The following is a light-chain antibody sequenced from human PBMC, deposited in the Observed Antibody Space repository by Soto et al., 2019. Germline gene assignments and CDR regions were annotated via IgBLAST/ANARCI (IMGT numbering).Light chain of an antibody. CDR2: LGS. J-gene: IGKJ2*01. CDR3: MQALETPYT. Sequence: EIVMTQSPPSLTVTPGEPASISCRSSQRLLHSNGNTFLDWYLQKPGQSPQLLIYLGSNRASGVPDRVSGSEAGTDFTLKISRVEAEDAGVYYCMQALETPYTFGQGTKLEIE. V-gene: IGKV2-28*01. CDR1: QRLLHSNGNTF.